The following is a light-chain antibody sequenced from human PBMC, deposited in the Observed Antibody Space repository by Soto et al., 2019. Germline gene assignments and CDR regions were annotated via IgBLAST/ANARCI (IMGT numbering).Light chain of an antibody. V-gene: IGKV3-15*01. CDR1: QSVSRN. CDR3: QQRSNWPPIT. CDR2: GAS. Sequence: MQQSTATLCVYKGERAALPCRASQSVSRNLAWYQPKPGQTPRLLMYGASTRANGIPARFSSSGSWTELTLTISSLQSEDFAVYVCQQRSNWPPITFGLGTRLEIK. J-gene: IGKJ5*01.